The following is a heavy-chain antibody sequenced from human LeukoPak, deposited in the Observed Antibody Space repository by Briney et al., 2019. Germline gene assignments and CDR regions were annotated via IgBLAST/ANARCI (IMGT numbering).Heavy chain of an antibody. CDR1: GFTFSSYW. V-gene: IGHV3-74*01. J-gene: IGHJ5*02. CDR2: INSDGSST. D-gene: IGHD4-17*01. CDR3: ARENANEANGDYHHSSWFDP. Sequence: GGSLRLSCAASGFTFSSYWMHWVRQAPGKGLVWVSRINSDGSSTRYADSVKGRFTISRDNAKNTLYLQMNSLRAEDTAVYYCARENANEANGDYHHSSWFDPWGQGTLVTVSS.